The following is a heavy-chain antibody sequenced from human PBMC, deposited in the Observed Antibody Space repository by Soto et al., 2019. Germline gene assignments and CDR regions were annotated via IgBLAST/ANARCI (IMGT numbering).Heavy chain of an antibody. J-gene: IGHJ4*02. V-gene: IGHV3-48*02. CDR1: GFKFTSYG. Sequence: EVELVNSGGGLVYPGGSLRLSCEASGFKFTSYGMNWVRQAPGKGLEWLAYISGYSATIVYADSVRGRFTVSRDNARTSVFLQLNNLRDDDTAVHYCAPGGAGRPDYWGQGTLVLVSS. CDR2: ISGYSATI. CDR3: APGGAGRPDY. D-gene: IGHD3-16*01.